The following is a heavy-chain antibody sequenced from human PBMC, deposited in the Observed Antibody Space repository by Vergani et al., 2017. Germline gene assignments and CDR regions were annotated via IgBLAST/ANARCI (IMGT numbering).Heavy chain of an antibody. CDR2: ISWDGGST. CDR1: GFTFDDYT. J-gene: IGHJ4*02. V-gene: IGHV3-43*01. CDR3: ASPYGSGSYYPGDY. Sequence: EVQLVESGGVVVQPGGSLRLSCAASGFTFDDYTMHWVRQAPGKGLEWVSLISWDGGSTYYADSVKGRFTISRDNSKNSLYLQMNSLRAEDTAVYYCASPYGSGSYYPGDYWGQGTLVTVSS. D-gene: IGHD3-10*01.